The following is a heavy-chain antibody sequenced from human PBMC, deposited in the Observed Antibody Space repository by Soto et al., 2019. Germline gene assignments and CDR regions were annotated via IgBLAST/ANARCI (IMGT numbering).Heavy chain of an antibody. CDR2: IYHTGNT. CDR1: GGSINSGGYS. J-gene: IGHJ6*02. Sequence: QLQLQESGSGLVKPSQTLSLTCTVSGGSINSGGYSWIWIRQPPGKGLEWIGYIYHTGNTFYNPSLQSRVTISVDQSKNQFSLSLGSVTAADTAMYYWARVERTLSTPFAYGMEVWGQGTKVTVYS. V-gene: IGHV4-30-2*01. CDR3: ARVERTLSTPFAYGMEV. D-gene: IGHD2-2*01.